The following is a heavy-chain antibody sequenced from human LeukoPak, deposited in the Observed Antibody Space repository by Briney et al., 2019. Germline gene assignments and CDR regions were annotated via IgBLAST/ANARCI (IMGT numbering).Heavy chain of an antibody. CDR1: GYTFTGYY. V-gene: IGHV1-2*02. J-gene: IGHJ4*02. D-gene: IGHD2-15*01. Sequence: ASVKVSCKASGYTFTGYYMHWVRQAPGQGLEWMGWINPNSGGTNCAQKFQGRVTMTRDTSISTAYMELSRLRSDDTAVYYCASRSTVSEHPDSSGYKEYWGQGTLVTVSS. CDR3: ASRSTVSEHPDSSGYKEY. CDR2: INPNSGGT.